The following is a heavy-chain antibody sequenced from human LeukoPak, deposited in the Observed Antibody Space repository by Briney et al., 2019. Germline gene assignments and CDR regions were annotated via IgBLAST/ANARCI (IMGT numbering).Heavy chain of an antibody. J-gene: IGHJ1*01. CDR1: GFTFSSYA. Sequence: GGSLRLSCAASGFTFSSYAMSWVRQAPGKGLGWVSAISGSGGSTYYADSVKGRFTISRDNSKNTLYLQMNSLRAEDTAVYYCAKDLFEYSSSSQVEYFQHWGQGTLVTVSS. D-gene: IGHD6-6*01. V-gene: IGHV3-23*01. CDR3: AKDLFEYSSSSQVEYFQH. CDR2: ISGSGGST.